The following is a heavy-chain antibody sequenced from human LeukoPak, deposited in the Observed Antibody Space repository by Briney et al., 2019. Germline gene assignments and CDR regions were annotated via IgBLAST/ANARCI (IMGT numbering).Heavy chain of an antibody. D-gene: IGHD3-10*01. Sequence: KPSETLSLTCTVSGGSISSYCWIWIRQPAGKGLEWIGRICSSGSTIYNPSLKSRVTMSLDMSNNQFSLKLSSVTAADTAVYYCASDRGSDGSNQLDPWGQGTLVTASS. CDR2: ICSSGST. CDR1: GGSISSYC. V-gene: IGHV4-4*07. CDR3: ASDRGSDGSNQLDP. J-gene: IGHJ5*02.